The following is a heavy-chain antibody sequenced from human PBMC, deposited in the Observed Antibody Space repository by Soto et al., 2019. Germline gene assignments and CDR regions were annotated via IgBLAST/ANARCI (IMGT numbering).Heavy chain of an antibody. J-gene: IGHJ4*02. CDR2: ISAYNGNT. V-gene: IGHV1-18*01. CDR3: ARGDDRSCYYSPSFDY. CDR1: GYTFTSYG. D-gene: IGHD3-22*01. Sequence: VASVKVSCKASGYTFTSYGISWVRQAPGQGLEWMGWISAYNGNTNYAQKLQGRVTMTTDTSTSKAYMELRSLRSDDTAVYYCARGDDRSCYYSPSFDYWGPGTLVTVSS.